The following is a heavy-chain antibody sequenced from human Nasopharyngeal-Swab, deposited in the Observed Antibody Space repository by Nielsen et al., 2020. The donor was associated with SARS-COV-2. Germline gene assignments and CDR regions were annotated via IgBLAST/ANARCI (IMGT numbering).Heavy chain of an antibody. CDR2: INNSGST. V-gene: IGHV4-34*01. CDR1: GGSFSGSY. CDR3: ARGLSGVVPAPILGLGPYYYYYYMDV. J-gene: IGHJ6*03. Sequence: SETLSLTCAVYGGSFSGSYWGWIRQPPGKGPEWIAEINNSGSTSYNPTLRSRVTLSVDTSMNQVSLEVSSVTAADTAVYYCARGLSGVVPAPILGLGPYYYYYYMDVWCKGTTVTVSS. D-gene: IGHD2-2*01.